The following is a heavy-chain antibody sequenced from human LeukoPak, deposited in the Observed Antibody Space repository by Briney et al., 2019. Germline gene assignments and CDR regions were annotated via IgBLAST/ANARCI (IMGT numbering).Heavy chain of an antibody. V-gene: IGHV4-59*01. J-gene: IGHJ6*03. CDR1: GGSISSYY. D-gene: IGHD1-14*01. CDR2: IYYSGST. CDR3: ARYNHYYYYMDV. Sequence: SETLSLTCTVSGGSISSYYWSWIRQPPGKVREWIGYIYYSGSTNYNPSLKSRVTISVDTSKNQFSLKLSSVTAADTAVYYCARYNHYYYYMDVWGKGTTVTISS.